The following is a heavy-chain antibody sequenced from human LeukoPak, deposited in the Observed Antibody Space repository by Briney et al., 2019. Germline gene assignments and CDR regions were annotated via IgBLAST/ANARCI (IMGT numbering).Heavy chain of an antibody. V-gene: IGHV3-74*01. CDR1: GFTFSSYS. Sequence: GGSLRLSCAASGFTFSSYSMNWVRHAPGKGLMWVSRVNSDGKTTTYADSVKGRFTIFRDNAQNTLYLQMNSLSAEDTAVYYCARDYPPDWGQGTLVTVSA. CDR3: ARDYPPD. CDR2: VNSDGKTT. J-gene: IGHJ4*02.